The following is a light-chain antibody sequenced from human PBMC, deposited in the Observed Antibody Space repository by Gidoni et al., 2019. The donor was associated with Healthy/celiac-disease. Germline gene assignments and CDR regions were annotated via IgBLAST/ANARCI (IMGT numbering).Light chain of an antibody. Sequence: DIQMTQSPSSLSASVGERVTITCQASQDISNYLNWYQQKPGKAPKLLIYDASNLETGVPSRFSGSGSGTDFTFTISSLQPEDIATYYCQHYDNRPPVTFGGGTKVEIK. J-gene: IGKJ4*01. V-gene: IGKV1-33*01. CDR3: QHYDNRPPVT. CDR2: DAS. CDR1: QDISNY.